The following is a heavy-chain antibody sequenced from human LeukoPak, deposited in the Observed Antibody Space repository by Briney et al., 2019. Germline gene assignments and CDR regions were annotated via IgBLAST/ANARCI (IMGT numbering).Heavy chain of an antibody. J-gene: IGHJ4*02. V-gene: IGHV4-61*10. Sequence: PSETLSLTCTVSGGSISSGSDYWSWIRQPAGKGLEWIGRIDSSGSTSYNPSLKSRLTISVDTSKNQFSLKLSSVTAADTAVYYCAREYGSGSYSLFYWGQGTLVTVSS. CDR3: AREYGSGSYSLFY. CDR1: GGSISSGSDY. CDR2: IDSSGST. D-gene: IGHD3-10*01.